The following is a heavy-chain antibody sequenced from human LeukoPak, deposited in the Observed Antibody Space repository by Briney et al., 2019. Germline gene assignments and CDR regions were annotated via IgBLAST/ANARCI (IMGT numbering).Heavy chain of an antibody. CDR2: IKQDGSEK. CDR1: GFTFSSYA. CDR3: ARRAFWSGYYTYYFDY. J-gene: IGHJ4*02. V-gene: IGHV3-7*01. Sequence: AGGSLRLSCAASGFTFSSYAMSWVRQAPGKGLEWVANIKQDGSEKYYVGSVKGRFTISRDNAKNSLYLQMNSLRAEDTAVYYCARRAFWSGYYTYYFDYWGQGTLVTVSS. D-gene: IGHD3-3*01.